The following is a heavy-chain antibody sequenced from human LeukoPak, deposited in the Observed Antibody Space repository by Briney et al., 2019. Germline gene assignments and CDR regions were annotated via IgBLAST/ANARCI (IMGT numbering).Heavy chain of an antibody. Sequence: GGSLRLSCAASGFTVSSNYMNWVRQAPGKGLEWVSVIYIGGTTYYADSVRGRFTISRDNSKNTLYLQMNSLRAEDTAVYYCAKDSQYYDSSGYSHFDYWGQGTLVTVSS. CDR3: AKDSQYYDSSGYSHFDY. D-gene: IGHD3-22*01. CDR1: GFTVSSNY. J-gene: IGHJ4*02. V-gene: IGHV3-53*01. CDR2: IYIGGTT.